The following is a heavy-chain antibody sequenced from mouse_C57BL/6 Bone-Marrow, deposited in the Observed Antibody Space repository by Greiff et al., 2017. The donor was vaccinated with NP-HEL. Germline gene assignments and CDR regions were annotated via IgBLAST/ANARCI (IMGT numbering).Heavy chain of an antibody. Sequence: QVQLQQPGAELVKPGASVKMSCKASGYTFTSYWITWVKQRPGQGLEWIGDIYPGSGSTNYNEKFKSKATLTVDTSSSTAYMQLSSLTSEDSAVSYCARRGPYYYDSSPYFDYWGQGTTLTVSS. J-gene: IGHJ2*01. CDR1: GYTFTSYW. D-gene: IGHD1-1*01. V-gene: IGHV1-55*01. CDR2: IYPGSGST. CDR3: ARRGPYYYDSSPYFDY.